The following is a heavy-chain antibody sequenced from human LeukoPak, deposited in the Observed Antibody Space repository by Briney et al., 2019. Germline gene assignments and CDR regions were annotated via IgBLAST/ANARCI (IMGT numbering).Heavy chain of an antibody. CDR3: QRKGFDY. Sequence: PGGSLRLSCAASGFTFSSYTMNWVRQAPGNGLEWISFIDTSSSTMHYADSVKGRFTISRDNAKNSLYLQMNSLRAEDTAVYYCQRKGFDYWGQGTLVTVSS. V-gene: IGHV3-48*01. J-gene: IGHJ4*02. CDR1: GFTFSSYT. CDR2: IDTSSSTM.